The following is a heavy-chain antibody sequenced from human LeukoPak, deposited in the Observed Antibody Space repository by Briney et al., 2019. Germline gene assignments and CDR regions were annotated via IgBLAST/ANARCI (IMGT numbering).Heavy chain of an antibody. CDR2: TDTSGRYV. D-gene: IGHD3-10*01. J-gene: IGHJ3*02. Sequence: PGGSLRLSCAASGFTFSNYGMNWVRQAPGKGLEWVSFTDTSGRYVYYGDSVKGRFTISRDNAKKLFLQMNGLRAEDTALYYCARGRSITLLRGVAMSDGFDIWGQGAMVAVSS. CDR1: GFTFSNYG. CDR3: ARGRSITLLRGVAMSDGFDI. V-gene: IGHV3-21*01.